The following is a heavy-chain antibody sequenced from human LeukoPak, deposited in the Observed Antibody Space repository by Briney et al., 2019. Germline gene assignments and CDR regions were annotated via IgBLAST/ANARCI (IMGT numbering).Heavy chain of an antibody. J-gene: IGHJ6*04. CDR2: IYSSGST. CDR1: SGSINDYY. Sequence: SETLSLTCTVSSGSINDYYWSWVRQPAGKGLEWLGRIYSSGSTTYNPSLKSRVTMSVDTSKDQFSLKMTSVTAADTAVYYCAREGKWFGTYYYCMDVWGKGTTVTVSS. D-gene: IGHD3-10*01. CDR3: AREGKWFGTYYYCMDV. V-gene: IGHV4-4*07.